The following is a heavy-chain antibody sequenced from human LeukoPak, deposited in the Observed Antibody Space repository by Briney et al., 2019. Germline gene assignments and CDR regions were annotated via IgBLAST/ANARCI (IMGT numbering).Heavy chain of an antibody. CDR3: AKQSLYDSSGHFHY. V-gene: IGHV3-23*01. D-gene: IGHD3-22*01. CDR2: ITGSGGYT. Sequence: GSLRLSCAASGFTFSSYAMTWVRQAPGKGLEWVSTITGSGGYTYYADCVKGRFTISRDNSKNTLFLRMNSLRAEDTAVYFCAKQSLYDSSGHFHYWGQGTLVTVSS. J-gene: IGHJ4*02. CDR1: GFTFSSYA.